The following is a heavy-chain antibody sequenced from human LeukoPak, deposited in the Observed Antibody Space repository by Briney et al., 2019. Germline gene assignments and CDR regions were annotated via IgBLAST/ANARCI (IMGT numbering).Heavy chain of an antibody. Sequence: ASVKVSCKASGGTFSSYAISWVRQAPGQGLEWMGRIIPILGIANYAQKFQGRVTITTDESTSTAYMELSSLRSEDTAVYYCARHKRQGHSTYYDFWSGTDAFDIWGQGTMVTVSS. D-gene: IGHD3-3*01. CDR2: IIPILGIA. J-gene: IGHJ3*02. CDR1: GGTFSSYA. V-gene: IGHV1-69*04. CDR3: ARHKRQGHSTYYDFWSGTDAFDI.